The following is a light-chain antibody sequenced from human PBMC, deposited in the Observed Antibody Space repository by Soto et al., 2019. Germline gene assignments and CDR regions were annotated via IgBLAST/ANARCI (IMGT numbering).Light chain of an antibody. V-gene: IGKV3-15*01. CDR1: QSVSTN. CDR3: QQYDTWPRT. J-gene: IGKJ1*01. Sequence: EIVLTQSPASLSVPPGERATLSCRASQSVSTNFAWYLQKPGQAPRLLIYGASTRATAFPARFTASGSGTEFTLSISSLQSDDFGVYYCQQYDTWPRTFGQGTKVDIK. CDR2: GAS.